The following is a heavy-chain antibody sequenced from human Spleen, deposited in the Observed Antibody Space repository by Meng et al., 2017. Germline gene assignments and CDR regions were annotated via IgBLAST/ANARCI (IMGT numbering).Heavy chain of an antibody. CDR2: INHSGST. V-gene: IGHV4-34*01. D-gene: IGHD6-13*01. CDR3: ARGPIAAAGRAYYWFDP. CDR1: GGSFSGSY. Sequence: QVWSQQWGAGLWKPSETRSLPCAVHGGSFSGSYWSWIRQPPGKGLEWIGEINHSGSTNYNPSLKSRVTISVDTSKNQFSLKLSSVTAADTAVYYCARGPIAAAGRAYYWFDPWGQGTLVTVSS. J-gene: IGHJ5*02.